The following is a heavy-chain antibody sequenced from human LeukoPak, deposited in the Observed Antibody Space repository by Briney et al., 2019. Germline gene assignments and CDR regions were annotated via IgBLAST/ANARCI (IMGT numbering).Heavy chain of an antibody. V-gene: IGHV3-72*01. J-gene: IGHJ3*02. CDR1: GFIFGNYW. CDR3: ARSPESGGNVFDI. CDR2: SRNKANGYTT. Sequence: TGGSLRLSCEASGFIFGNYWMTWVRQAPGKGLEWVGRSRNKANGYTTEYAASVKGRFTISRDDSKNSVYLQMNSLKTEDTAAYYCARSPESGGNVFDIWGQGTMVTVCS. D-gene: IGHD3-16*01.